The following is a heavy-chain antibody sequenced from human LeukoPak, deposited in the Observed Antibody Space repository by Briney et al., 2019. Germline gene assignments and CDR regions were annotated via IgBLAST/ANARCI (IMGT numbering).Heavy chain of an antibody. D-gene: IGHD3-3*01. J-gene: IGHJ4*02. CDR2: LERDGYNI. Sequence: GGSESLFCAASGFTLSSQCVVWVREAPGEGLEWVLRLERDGYNISYADSVEGRLTLSRDNAKNTLYLQMHSVRCEDAAVYYCARETILGIGLSDWGQGTLVTVSS. CDR3: ARETILGIGLSD. CDR1: GFTLSSQC. V-gene: IGHV3-74*01.